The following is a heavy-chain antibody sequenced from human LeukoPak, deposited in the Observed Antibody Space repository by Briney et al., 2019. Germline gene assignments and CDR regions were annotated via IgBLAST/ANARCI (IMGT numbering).Heavy chain of an antibody. Sequence: PGGSLRLSCAVSGFTFSNSAMSWVRQAPGKGLEWVSGISISGGDTYYADSVTGRFTISRDNSKNTLYLQMGSLRAEDTAVYYCAKEEVPNDYWGQGTLVTVSS. CDR3: AKEEVPNDY. V-gene: IGHV3-23*01. D-gene: IGHD1-1*01. CDR1: GFTFSNSA. CDR2: ISISGGDT. J-gene: IGHJ4*02.